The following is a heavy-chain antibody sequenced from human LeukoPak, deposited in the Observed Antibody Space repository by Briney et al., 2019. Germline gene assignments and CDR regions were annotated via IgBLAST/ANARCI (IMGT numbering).Heavy chain of an antibody. V-gene: IGHV4-59*08. CDR3: ARYWWSGAAPGSWFDP. CDR2: INYSGNT. J-gene: IGHJ5*02. CDR1: GGSMSSYY. D-gene: IGHD2-15*01. Sequence: SETLSLTCTVSGGSMSSYYWNWIRQPPGKGLEWIGYINYSGNTNYNPSLKSRVTISIDTSKNQFSLKLSSVTTADTAVYYCARYWWSGAAPGSWFDPWGQGTLVTVSS.